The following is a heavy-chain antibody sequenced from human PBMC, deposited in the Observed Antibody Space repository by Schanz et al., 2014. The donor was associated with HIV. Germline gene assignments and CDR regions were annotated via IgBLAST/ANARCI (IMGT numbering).Heavy chain of an antibody. CDR1: GFTFSTYA. CDR3: AKVGRIYSTTWIDY. V-gene: IGHV3-30-3*01. D-gene: IGHD2-2*01. J-gene: IGHJ4*02. Sequence: VQLLESGGGLVQPGGSLRLSCAASGFTFSTYAMSWVRQVPGKGLQWLTVMSYDGSRKYSADSVKGRFTISRDNSKNTLYLQMNSLRREDTAVYYCAKVGRIYSTTWIDYWGQGTLVTVSS. CDR2: MSYDGSRK.